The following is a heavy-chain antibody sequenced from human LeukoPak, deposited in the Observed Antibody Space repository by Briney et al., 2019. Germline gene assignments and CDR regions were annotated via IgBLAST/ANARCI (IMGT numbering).Heavy chain of an antibody. Sequence: SVKVSCKASGGTFSSYAISWVRQAPGQGLEWMGGIIPIFGTANYAQKFQVRVTITADESTSTAYMELSSLRSEDTAVYYCARVGYCSSTSCYIGAFDIWGQGTMVTVSS. J-gene: IGHJ3*02. CDR1: GGTFSSYA. CDR3: ARVGYCSSTSCYIGAFDI. D-gene: IGHD2-2*02. CDR2: IIPIFGTA. V-gene: IGHV1-69*13.